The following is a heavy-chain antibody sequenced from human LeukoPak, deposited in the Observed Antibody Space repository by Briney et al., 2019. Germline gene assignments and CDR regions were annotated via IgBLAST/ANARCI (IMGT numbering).Heavy chain of an antibody. CDR3: AAVGYSSGSFDY. CDR2: IYHSGST. Sequence: SETLSLTCTVSGGSISSGGYYWSWIRQPPGKGLEWIGSIYHSGSTYYNPSLKSRVTISVDTSKNQFSLKLSSVTAADTAVYYCAAVGYSSGSFDYWGQGTLVTVSS. V-gene: IGHV4-30-2*02. CDR1: GGSISSGGYY. J-gene: IGHJ4*02. D-gene: IGHD6-19*01.